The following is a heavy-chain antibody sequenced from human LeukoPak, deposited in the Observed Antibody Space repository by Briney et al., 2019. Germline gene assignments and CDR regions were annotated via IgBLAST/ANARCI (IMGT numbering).Heavy chain of an antibody. V-gene: IGHV4-39*07. CDR2: IYHSGST. CDR3: AREVQLNWFDP. J-gene: IGHJ5*02. Sequence: SQTLSLTCTVSGGSISSGSYYWSWIRQPPGKGLEWIGSIYHSGSTYYNPSLKSRVTISVDTSKNQFSLKLSSVTAADTAVYYCAREVQLNWFDPRGQGTLVTVSS. CDR1: GGSISSGSYY. D-gene: IGHD6-13*01.